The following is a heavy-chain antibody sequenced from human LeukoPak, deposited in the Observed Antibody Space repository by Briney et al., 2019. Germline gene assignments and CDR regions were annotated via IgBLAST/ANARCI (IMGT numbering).Heavy chain of an antibody. D-gene: IGHD2/OR15-2a*01. J-gene: IGHJ4*02. CDR1: GGSVSDSTYY. CDR3: ATDIVIGTSGEDF. CDR2: IYYSGTT. Sequence: PSETLSLTCTVSGGSVSDSTYYWGWIRQPPGKGLEWIASIYYSGTTYYNPSLKSRVTISVDTSKKQFSLKLSSVTAADTAVYYCATDIVIGTSGEDFWGQGTLVTVSS. V-gene: IGHV4-39*01.